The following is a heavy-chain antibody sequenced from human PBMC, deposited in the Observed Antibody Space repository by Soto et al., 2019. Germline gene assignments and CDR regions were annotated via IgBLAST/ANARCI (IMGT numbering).Heavy chain of an antibody. Sequence: AGSLRHTFAASGFTFSSYGLHWVRQAPGKGLEWVAVIWYDGSNKYYADSVKGRFTISRDNSKNTLYLQMNSLRAEDTAVYYCARDRNGMDVWGQGTTVTV. CDR3: ARDRNGMDV. CDR1: GFTFSSYG. J-gene: IGHJ6*02. CDR2: IWYDGSNK. V-gene: IGHV3-33*01.